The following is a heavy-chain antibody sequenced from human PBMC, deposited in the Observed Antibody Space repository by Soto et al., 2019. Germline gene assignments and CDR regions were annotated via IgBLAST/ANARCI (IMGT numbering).Heavy chain of an antibody. CDR3: AHRLPGPSGYDV. Sequence: QITLKESGPTLVKPTQTLTLTCTFSGFSLTSGVVGVGWIRQPPGEALEWLALIYWNDEQYYNPSLRNRLTITRDTSKNQVVLTMTNMDPVDTATYYCAHRLPGPSGYDVWGQGPTVNVSS. V-gene: IGHV2-5*01. J-gene: IGHJ6*02. D-gene: IGHD6-13*01. CDR2: IYWNDEQ. CDR1: GFSLTSGVVG.